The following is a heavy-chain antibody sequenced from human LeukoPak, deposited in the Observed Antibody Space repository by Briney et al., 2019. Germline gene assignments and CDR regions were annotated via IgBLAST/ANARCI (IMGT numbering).Heavy chain of an antibody. CDR1: GFTFSSYT. J-gene: IGHJ5*02. CDR3: ARDLGYCSSTSCYNWFDP. V-gene: IGHV3-21*01. CDR2: ISSSSSYI. D-gene: IGHD2-2*01. Sequence: GGSLRLSCAASGFTFSSYTMNWVRQAPGKGLEWVSSISSSSSYIYYADSVKGRFTISRDNAKNSLYLQMNSLRAEDTAVYYCARDLGYCSSTSCYNWFDPWGQGTLVTVSS.